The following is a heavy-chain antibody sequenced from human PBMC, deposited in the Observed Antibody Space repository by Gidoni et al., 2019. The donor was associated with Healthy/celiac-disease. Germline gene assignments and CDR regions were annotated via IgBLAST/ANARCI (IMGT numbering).Heavy chain of an antibody. Sequence: QVQLQQWGAGLLKPSETLSLTCAVYGGSFSGYYWSWIRQPPGKGLEWIGEINHSGSTNYNPSLKSRVTISVDTSKNQFSLKLSSVTAADTAVYYCARVFKWSQDWYFDLWGRGTLVTVSS. V-gene: IGHV4-34*01. J-gene: IGHJ2*01. CDR1: GGSFSGYY. CDR3: ARVFKWSQDWYFDL. D-gene: IGHD2-15*01. CDR2: INHSGST.